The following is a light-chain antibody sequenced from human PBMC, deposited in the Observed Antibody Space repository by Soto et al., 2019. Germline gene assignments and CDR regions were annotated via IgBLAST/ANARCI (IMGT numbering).Light chain of an antibody. Sequence: QSVLTQTPSASGTPGPRITIACSGSSSNIGSRTVNWYQQFPGTAPKVLIYSNTQRPSGVPDRFSASKSGTTASLAISGLQSEDEAYYYCAAWDDRLNGHVFGGGTKLTVL. CDR2: SNT. CDR3: AAWDDRLNGHV. CDR1: SSNIGSRT. V-gene: IGLV1-44*01. J-gene: IGLJ2*01.